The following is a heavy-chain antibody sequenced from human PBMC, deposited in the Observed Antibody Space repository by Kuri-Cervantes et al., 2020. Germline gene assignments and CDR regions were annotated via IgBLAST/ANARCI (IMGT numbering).Heavy chain of an antibody. D-gene: IGHD6-13*01. J-gene: IGHJ4*02. CDR2: ISYDGSNK. CDR1: GFTFSSYS. CDR3: ARGLWVAAAGTFFDY. Sequence: GESLKISCAASGFTFSSYSLDWVRQAPGKGLEWVAVISYDGSNKYYADSVKGRFTISRDNAKNSLYLQMNSLRAEDTAVYYCARGLWVAAAGTFFDYWGQGTLVTVSS. V-gene: IGHV3-30*03.